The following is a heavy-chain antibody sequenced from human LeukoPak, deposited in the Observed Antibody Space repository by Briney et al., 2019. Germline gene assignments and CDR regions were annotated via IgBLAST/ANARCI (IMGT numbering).Heavy chain of an antibody. D-gene: IGHD3/OR15-3a*01. CDR3: ARVPGTGYYDY. CDR2: INPSGGST. V-gene: IGHV1-46*01. Sequence: GASVKVSWKASGYTFISYYIHWVRQAPGQGLEWMGIINPSGGSTSYAQKFQGRVTMTRDTSTSTVYMELSSLRSEDTAVYYCARVPGTGYYDYWGQGTLVTVSS. J-gene: IGHJ4*02. CDR1: GYTFISYY.